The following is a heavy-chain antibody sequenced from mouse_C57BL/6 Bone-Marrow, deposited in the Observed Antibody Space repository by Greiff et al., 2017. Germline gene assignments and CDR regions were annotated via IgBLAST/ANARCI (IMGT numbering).Heavy chain of an antibody. V-gene: IGHV1-59*01. CDR1: GYTFTNYW. CDR3: ARKGSFAY. J-gene: IGHJ3*01. Sequence: VQLQQPGAELVRPGTSVKLSCKASGYTFTNYWMHWVKQRPGQGLEWIGVIDPSDSYTNYNQKFKGKATLTVDTSSSTAYMQLSSLTSEDSAVYYCARKGSFAYWGQGTLVTVSA. CDR2: IDPSDSYT.